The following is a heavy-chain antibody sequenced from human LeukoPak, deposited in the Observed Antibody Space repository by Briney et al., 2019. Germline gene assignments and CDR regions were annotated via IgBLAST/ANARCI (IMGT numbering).Heavy chain of an antibody. D-gene: IGHD3-10*01. CDR1: GFTFDDYA. CDR3: ARGPGGRGFDY. J-gene: IGHJ4*01. V-gene: IGHV3-43*02. CDR2: ITGDGGTT. Sequence: GGSLRLSCAASGFTFDDYAVYWVRQAPGKGLQCVSFITGDGGTTYYADSVKGRFTTSRDNRKNSLFLEMSSLRTEDTALYYCARGPGGRGFDYWGHGTLVTVSS.